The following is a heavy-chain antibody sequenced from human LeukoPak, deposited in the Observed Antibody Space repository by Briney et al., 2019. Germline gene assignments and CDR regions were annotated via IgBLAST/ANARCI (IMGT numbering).Heavy chain of an antibody. D-gene: IGHD2-2*01. J-gene: IGHJ4*02. Sequence: SGGSLRLSCAAAGFTVSSYDVDWVRQARGEGLEWGSSITRGSSYIYYADSVKGRFTISRDNAKNSLYLQMNSLRAEDTAVYYCARAFRPSTPSPPYFDYWGQGTLVTVSS. CDR1: GFTVSSYD. CDR2: ITRGSSYI. V-gene: IGHV3-21*01. CDR3: ARAFRPSTPSPPYFDY.